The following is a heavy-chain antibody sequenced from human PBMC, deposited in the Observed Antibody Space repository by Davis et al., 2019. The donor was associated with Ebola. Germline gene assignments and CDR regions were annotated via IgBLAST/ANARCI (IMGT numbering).Heavy chain of an antibody. CDR2: INHSGST. D-gene: IGHD1-1*01. CDR3: ARHGYPPRGDSRFGY. Sequence: SETLSLTCAVYGGSFSGYYWSWIRQPPGKGLEWIGEINHSGSTNYNPSLKSRVTISVDTSKNQFSLKLSSVTAADTAVYYCARHGYPPRGDSRFGYWGQGTLVTVSS. CDR1: GGSFSGYY. V-gene: IGHV4-34*01. J-gene: IGHJ4*02.